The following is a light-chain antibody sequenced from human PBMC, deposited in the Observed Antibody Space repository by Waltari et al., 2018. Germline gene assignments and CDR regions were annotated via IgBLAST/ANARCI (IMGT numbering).Light chain of an antibody. CDR3: QQYNNWPPYT. CDR2: GAS. Sequence: EIVMMQSPATLSVSPGERATLSCRASQRVSSNLAWYQQKPGQAPRLLIYGASTRATGIPARFSGSGSGTEFTLTISSLQSEDFAVYYCQQYNNWPPYTFGQGTKLEIK. J-gene: IGKJ2*01. CDR1: QRVSSN. V-gene: IGKV3D-15*01.